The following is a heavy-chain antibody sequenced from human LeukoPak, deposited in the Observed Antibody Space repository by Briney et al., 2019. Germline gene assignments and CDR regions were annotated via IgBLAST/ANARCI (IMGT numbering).Heavy chain of an antibody. CDR3: ARGYQLLSWFDP. V-gene: IGHV3-33*01. Sequence: GGSLRLSCAASGFTFSSYGMHWVRQAPGKGLEWVAVIWYDGSNKYYADSVKGRFTISRDNSKNTLYLQMNSLRAEDTAVYYCARGYQLLSWFDPWGQGTLVTVSS. CDR2: IWYDGSNK. CDR1: GFTFSSYG. J-gene: IGHJ5*02. D-gene: IGHD2-2*01.